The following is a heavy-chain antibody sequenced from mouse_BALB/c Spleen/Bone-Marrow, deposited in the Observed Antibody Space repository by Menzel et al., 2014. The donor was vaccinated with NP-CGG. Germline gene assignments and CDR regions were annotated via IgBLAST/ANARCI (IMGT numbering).Heavy chain of an antibody. D-gene: IGHD2-2*01. CDR1: GYTFTSYW. V-gene: IGHV1-69*02. J-gene: IGHJ1*01. Sequence: VHLVESGAELVKPGASVKLSCKASGYTFTSYWMHWVKQRPGQGLEWIGEIDPSDSYTNYNQKFKGKATLTVDKSSSTAYMQLSSLTSADSAVYYCARGGNGYVGYWSFNVWGAGTTVAVSS. CDR3: ARGGNGYVGYWSFNV. CDR2: IDPSDSYT.